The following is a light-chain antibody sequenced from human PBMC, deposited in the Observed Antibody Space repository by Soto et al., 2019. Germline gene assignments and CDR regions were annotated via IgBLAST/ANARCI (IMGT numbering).Light chain of an antibody. CDR2: KVS. V-gene: IGKV2-30*01. CDR1: QSLVYRDGNTY. Sequence: VVMTQSPMSLPVTLGQPASISCTSSQSLVYRDGNTYLNWFHQRPGQPPRRLIYKVSNRDSGVPDRFSGSGSASDFTLKISRVEAEDVGLYYCMQGSHWPYTFGQGTKREIK. CDR3: MQGSHWPYT. J-gene: IGKJ2*01.